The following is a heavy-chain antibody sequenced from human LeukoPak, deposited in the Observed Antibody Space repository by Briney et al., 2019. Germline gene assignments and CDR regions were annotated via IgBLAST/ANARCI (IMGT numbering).Heavy chain of an antibody. V-gene: IGHV4-4*07. D-gene: IGHD3-16*01. CDR3: ARVETEYDYVWGSLYYFDY. CDR2: IYTSGST. CDR1: GGSISSYY. Sequence: PSETLSLTCTVSGGSISSYYWSWIRQPAGKGLEWIGRIYTSGSTNYNPFLKSRVTMSVDTSKNQFSLRLSSVTAADTAVYYCARVETEYDYVWGSLYYFDYWGQGTLVTVSS. J-gene: IGHJ4*02.